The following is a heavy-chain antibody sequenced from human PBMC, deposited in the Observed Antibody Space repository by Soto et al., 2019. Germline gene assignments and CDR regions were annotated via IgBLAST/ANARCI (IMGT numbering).Heavy chain of an antibody. CDR2: INPNSGGT. CDR1: GGTFSSYN. Sequence: ASVKVSFKASGGTFSSYNIHWVRQAPGQGLEWMGWINPNSGGTDYAQKFKGRVTMTGDTSISTAYMELSSLTSDDTAIYYCARDYYYGAVSYCGYWGQGTLLTVSS. V-gene: IGHV1-2*02. J-gene: IGHJ4*02. D-gene: IGHD3-10*01. CDR3: ARDYYYGAVSYCGY.